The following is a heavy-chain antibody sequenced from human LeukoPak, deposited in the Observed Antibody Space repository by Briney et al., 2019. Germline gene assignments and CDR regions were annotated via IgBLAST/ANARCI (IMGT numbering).Heavy chain of an antibody. CDR3: ARGRVGYYYGSGSYYYGMDV. D-gene: IGHD3-10*01. CDR1: GGSFSGYY. CDR2: INHSGST. V-gene: IGHV4-34*01. J-gene: IGHJ6*02. Sequence: SETLSLTCAVYGGSFSGYYWSWIRQPPGKGLEWIGEINHSGSTNYNPSLKSRVTISVDTSKNQFSLKLSSVTAADTAVYYCARGRVGYYYGSGSYYYGMDVWGQGTLVTVSS.